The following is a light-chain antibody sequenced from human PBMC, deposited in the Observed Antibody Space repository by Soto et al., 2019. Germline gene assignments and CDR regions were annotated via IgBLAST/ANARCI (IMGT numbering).Light chain of an antibody. Sequence: EIVLTQSPATLSLSKGERATLSCRASQSVRSSLGWYQQRPGQAPRLLIYDASNTATGIPARFSGSGSGTDFTLTISSLEPEDFAVYYCQQYSNWPSLTFGGGTKVDIK. V-gene: IGKV3-11*01. CDR1: QSVRSS. CDR2: DAS. J-gene: IGKJ4*02. CDR3: QQYSNWPSLT.